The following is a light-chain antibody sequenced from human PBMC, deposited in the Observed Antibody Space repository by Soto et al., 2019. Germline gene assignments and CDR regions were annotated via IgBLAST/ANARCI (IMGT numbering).Light chain of an antibody. CDR2: DVS. Sequence: DIQMTQSPSTLSASVGYRFTITCRASQSISDSLAWYQQKPGKAPDLLISDVSSLERGVASRFSGSGSGTEFTLTISSMQPDDFATYYCQQYHGYSRTFGQGTKGDIK. CDR1: QSISDS. J-gene: IGKJ1*01. CDR3: QQYHGYSRT. V-gene: IGKV1-5*01.